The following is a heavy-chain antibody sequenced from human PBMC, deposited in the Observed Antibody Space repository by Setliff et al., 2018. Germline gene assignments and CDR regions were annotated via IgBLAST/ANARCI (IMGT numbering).Heavy chain of an antibody. CDR1: GGSISSSSYY. CDR2: IYYSGNT. V-gene: IGHV4-39*01. D-gene: IGHD6-13*01. Sequence: SETLSLTCTVSGGSISSSSYYWGWIRQPPGKGLEWIGSIYYSGNTYYNPSLKSRVTIGVDTSKNQFSLKLSSVTAADTAVYYCARLIPIAAAMYYFDYWGQGTLVTVSS. CDR3: ARLIPIAAAMYYFDY. J-gene: IGHJ4*02.